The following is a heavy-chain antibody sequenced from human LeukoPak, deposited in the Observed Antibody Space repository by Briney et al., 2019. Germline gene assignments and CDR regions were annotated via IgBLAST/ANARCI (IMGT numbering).Heavy chain of an antibody. CDR2: IYSGGST. J-gene: IGHJ6*02. D-gene: IGHD5-12*01. V-gene: IGHV3-53*01. Sequence: GGSLRLSCAASGFTVSSNYMSWVRQAPGKGLEWVSVIYSGGSTYYADSVKGRFTISRDNSKNTLYLQMNSLRAEDTAVYYCAREGGYDSYYYYYGMDVWGQGTTVTVSS. CDR1: GFTVSSNY. CDR3: AREGGYDSYYYYYGMDV.